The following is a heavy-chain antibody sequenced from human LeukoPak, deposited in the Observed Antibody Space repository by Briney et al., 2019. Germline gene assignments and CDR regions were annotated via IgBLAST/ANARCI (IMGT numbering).Heavy chain of an antibody. V-gene: IGHV1-2*02. CDR3: ARELSAGVSSSAFDY. CDR1: GYVFTGYY. D-gene: IGHD6-6*01. CDR2: INPNSGGT. J-gene: IGHJ4*02. Sequence: ASVNVSCKASGYVFTGYYMHWVRQAPGQGLEWMGWINPNSGGTNYAQKFQGRVTMTRDTPISTAYMELSRLRSDDTAVYYCARELSAGVSSSAFDYWGQGTLVTVSS.